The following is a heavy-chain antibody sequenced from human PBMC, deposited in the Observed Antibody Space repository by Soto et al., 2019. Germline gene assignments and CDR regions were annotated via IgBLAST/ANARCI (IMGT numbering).Heavy chain of an antibody. CDR1: GYTFTGYY. CDR2: INPNSGGT. V-gene: IGHV1-2*04. D-gene: IGHD2-15*01. CDR3: ARDTGPNLLTESWFDP. Sequence: ASVKVSCKASGYTFTGYYMHWVRQAPGQGLEWMGWINPNSGGTNYAQKFQGWVTMTRDTSISTAYMELSRLRSDDTAVYYCARDTGPNLLTESWFDPWGQGTLVTVSS. J-gene: IGHJ5*02.